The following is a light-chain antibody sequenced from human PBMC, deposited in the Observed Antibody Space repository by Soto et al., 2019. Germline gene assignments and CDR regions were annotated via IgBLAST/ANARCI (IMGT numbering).Light chain of an antibody. CDR1: GSNIGAGYD. Sequence: QSVLTQPPSVSGAPGXRXXXXXTGSGSNIGAGYDVHWYQQLPGTAPKLLIYGNSNRPSGVPDRFSGSRSGTSASLAITGLQAEDEADYYCQSHDSSLSGYVFGTGTKLTVL. J-gene: IGLJ1*01. CDR2: GNS. CDR3: QSHDSSLSGYV. V-gene: IGLV1-40*01.